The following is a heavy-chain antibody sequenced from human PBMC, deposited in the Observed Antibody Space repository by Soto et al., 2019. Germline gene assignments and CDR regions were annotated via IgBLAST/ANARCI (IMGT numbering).Heavy chain of an antibody. CDR1: GFTFSSYG. V-gene: IGHV3-30*18. CDR2: ISYDGSNK. Sequence: GGSLRLSCAASGFTFSSYGMHWVRQAPGKGLEWVAVISYDGSNKYYADSVKGRFTISRDNSKNTLYLQMNSLRAEDTAVYYCAKDFIAAANQELNYYYYYYMDVWGKGTTVTVSS. CDR3: AKDFIAAANQELNYYYYYYMDV. D-gene: IGHD6-13*01. J-gene: IGHJ6*03.